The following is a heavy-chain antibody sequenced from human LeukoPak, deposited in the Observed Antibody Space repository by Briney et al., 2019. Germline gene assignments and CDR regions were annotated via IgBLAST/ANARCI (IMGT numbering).Heavy chain of an antibody. CDR2: ISSSSSYI. CDR3: ARDRRIAVAGIDY. D-gene: IGHD6-19*01. Sequence: GGSLRLCCAASGFTFSRYSMNWLRQAPGKGLEWVSSISSSSSYIYYADSVKGRFTISRDNAKNSLYLQMNSLRAEDTAVYYCARDRRIAVAGIDYWGQGTLVTVSS. J-gene: IGHJ4*02. CDR1: GFTFSRYS. V-gene: IGHV3-21*01.